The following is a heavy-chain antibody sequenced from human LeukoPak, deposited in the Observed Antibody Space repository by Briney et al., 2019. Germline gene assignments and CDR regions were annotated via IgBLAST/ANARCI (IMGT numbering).Heavy chain of an antibody. Sequence: SETLSLTCTVSGGSISSSSYYWGWIRQPPGKGLEWIGSIYYSGSPYYNPSLKSRVTISLDTSKKQFSLKLSSVTAADTAVYYCARDPWWELAWRRGNEAGDDAFDIWGQGTMVTVSS. CDR1: GGSISSSSYY. CDR3: ARDPWWELAWRRGNEAGDDAFDI. CDR2: IYYSGSP. V-gene: IGHV4-39*07. D-gene: IGHD1-26*01. J-gene: IGHJ3*02.